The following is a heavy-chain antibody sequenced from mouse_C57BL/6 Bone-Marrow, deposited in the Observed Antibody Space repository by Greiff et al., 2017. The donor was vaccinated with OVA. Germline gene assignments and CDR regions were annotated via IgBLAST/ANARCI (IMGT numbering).Heavy chain of an antibody. CDR1: GFNIKDYY. D-gene: IGHD1-1*01. CDR2: IDPEDGDT. V-gene: IGHV14-1*01. Sequence: VQLQQSGAELVRPGASVKLPCTASGFNIKDYYMHWVKQRPEQGLEWIGRIDPEDGDTEYAPKFPGKATMTADTSSNPAYLQLSSLTSEDTAVYYCTTYPITTVVSYYAMDYWGQGTSVTVSS. J-gene: IGHJ4*01. CDR3: TTYPITTVVSYYAMDY.